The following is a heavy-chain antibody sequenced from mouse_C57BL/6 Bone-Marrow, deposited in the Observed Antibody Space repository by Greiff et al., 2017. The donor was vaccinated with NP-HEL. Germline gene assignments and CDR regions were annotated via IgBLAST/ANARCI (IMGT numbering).Heavy chain of an antibody. Sequence: VQLQQSGPELVKPGASVKISCKASGYTFTDYSMNWVKQSHGKSLEWIGDINPNNGGTSYNQKFQGKATLTVDKSYSTAHMELRSLTSEDSAVHYCARSELLPCFAYWGQGTLVTVSA. CDR2: INPNNGGT. J-gene: IGHJ3*01. CDR1: GYTFTDYS. CDR3: ARSELLPCFAY. V-gene: IGHV1-26*01. D-gene: IGHD2-10*01.